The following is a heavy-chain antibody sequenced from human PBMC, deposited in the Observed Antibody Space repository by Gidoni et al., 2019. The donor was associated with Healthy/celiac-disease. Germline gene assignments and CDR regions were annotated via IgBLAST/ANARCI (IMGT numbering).Heavy chain of an antibody. CDR1: GFSFSSYA. CDR2: ISSNGGST. J-gene: IGHJ4*02. D-gene: IGHD3-22*01. V-gene: IGHV3-64*01. Sequence: EVQLVESGAGLVQPGGSLRLSFAASGFSFSSYAMHWVRQAPGKGLEYVSAISSNGGSTYYANSVKGRFTISRDNSKNTLYLQMGSLRAEDMAVYYCARAFYDSSGYHYSVNYWGQGTLVTVSS. CDR3: ARAFYDSSGYHYSVNY.